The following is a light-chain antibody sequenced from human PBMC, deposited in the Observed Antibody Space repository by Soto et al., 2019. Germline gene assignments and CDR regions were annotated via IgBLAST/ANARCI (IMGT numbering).Light chain of an antibody. Sequence: QSALTQPPSASGSPGQSVTISCTGTSSDVGGYNYVSWYQQHPGKAPKLMIYEVSKRPSGVPDRFSGSKSGTSASLAISALRSEDEADYYCTVWDDSLRGRLLGGGTKLTVL. CDR1: SSDVGGYNY. J-gene: IGLJ2*01. CDR2: EVS. V-gene: IGLV2-8*01. CDR3: TVWDDSLRGRL.